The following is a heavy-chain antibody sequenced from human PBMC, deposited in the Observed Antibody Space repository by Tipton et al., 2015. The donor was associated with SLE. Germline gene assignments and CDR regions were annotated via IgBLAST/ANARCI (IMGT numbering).Heavy chain of an antibody. J-gene: IGHJ6*03. Sequence: TLSLTCAVYGGSFSGYYWSWIRQPPGKGLEWIGEINHSGSTNYNPSPKSRVTISVDTSKNQFSLKLSSVTAADTAVYYCARISGYEHYYYYYMDVWGKGTTVTVSS. CDR2: INHSGST. CDR1: GGSFSGYY. D-gene: IGHD5-12*01. V-gene: IGHV4-34*01. CDR3: ARISGYEHYYYYYMDV.